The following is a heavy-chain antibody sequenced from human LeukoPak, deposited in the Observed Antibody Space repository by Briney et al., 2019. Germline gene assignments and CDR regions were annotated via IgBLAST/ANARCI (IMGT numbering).Heavy chain of an antibody. J-gene: IGHJ4*02. V-gene: IGHV5-51*01. CDR2: IYPADSDT. CDR3: ASPPQGSSGSLGFDY. CDR1: GYTFTNYW. Sequence: GESLKISCKGSGYTFTNYWIGWVRQMPGKGLEWMGIIYPADSDTRYSPSFQGQVTISADKSISTAYLQWSSLKASDTAMYYCASPPQGSSGSLGFDYWGQGTLVTVSS. D-gene: IGHD6-19*01.